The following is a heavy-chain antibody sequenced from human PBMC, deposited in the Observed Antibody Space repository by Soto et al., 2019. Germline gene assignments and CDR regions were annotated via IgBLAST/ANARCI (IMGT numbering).Heavy chain of an antibody. CDR3: ARAMDIVAPPGSWFDP. D-gene: IGHD5-12*01. V-gene: IGHV1-69*02. J-gene: IGHJ5*02. CDR1: GGTFSSYT. CDR2: IIPIIDMT. Sequence: QVQLVQSGAEVKKPGSSVKVSCKASGGTFSSYTISWVRQAPGQGLEWMGRIIPIIDMTDYAQKFQGRVTITADKSTSTADMELSSLRSEDTAVYYCARAMDIVAPPGSWFDPWGQGTLVTVSS.